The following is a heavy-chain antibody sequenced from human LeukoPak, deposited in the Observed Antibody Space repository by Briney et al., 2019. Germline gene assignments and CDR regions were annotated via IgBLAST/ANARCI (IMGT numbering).Heavy chain of an antibody. CDR2: TYYRSKWYD. V-gene: IGHV6-1*01. Sequence: SQTLSLTCVISGDSVSSNNAAWSWIRQSPSRGPEWLGRTYYRSKWYDDYAVSVKGRISINPDTSKKQFSLQLNSVTPEDTAVYYCARGSANAFDVWGQGTMVTVSS. CDR3: ARGSANAFDV. CDR1: GDSVSSNNAA. J-gene: IGHJ3*01.